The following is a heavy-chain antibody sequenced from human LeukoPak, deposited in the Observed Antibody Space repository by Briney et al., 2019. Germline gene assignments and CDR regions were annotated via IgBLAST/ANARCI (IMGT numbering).Heavy chain of an antibody. D-gene: IGHD3-3*01. V-gene: IGHV3-7*01. CDR3: ARGPYDFSWGPDWFDP. CDR1: GFTFSSYW. CDR2: IKQDGSEK. J-gene: IGHJ5*02. Sequence: GGSLRLSCAASGFTFSSYWMSWVRQAPGKGLEWVANIKQDGSEKYYVDSVKGRFTISRDNAKNSLYLQMNSLRAEDTAVYYCARGPYDFSWGPDWFDPWGRGTLVTVSS.